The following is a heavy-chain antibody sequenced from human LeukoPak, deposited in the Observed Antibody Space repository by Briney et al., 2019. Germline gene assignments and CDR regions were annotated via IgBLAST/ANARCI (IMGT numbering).Heavy chain of an antibody. D-gene: IGHD3-10*01. CDR2: IYYSGST. CDR1: GGSISSYY. J-gene: IGHJ4*02. CDR3: ARVVGVLWFGELLNYFDY. Sequence: SETLSLTCTVSGGSISSYYWSWIRQPPGKGLEWIGYIYYSGSTNYNPSLKSRVTISVDTSKNQFSLKLSSVTAADTAVYYCARVVGVLWFGELLNYFDYWGQGTLVTVSS. V-gene: IGHV4-59*12.